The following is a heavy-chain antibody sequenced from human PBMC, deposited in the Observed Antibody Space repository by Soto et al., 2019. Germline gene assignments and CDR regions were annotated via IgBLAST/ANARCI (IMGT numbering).Heavy chain of an antibody. D-gene: IGHD6-13*01. CDR3: ARQSLSSSAFDL. CDR2: VDPGDSDT. CDR1: GYSFVHYW. V-gene: IGHV5-51*01. Sequence: EVQLVQSESEVKKPGESLKISCKVSGYSFVHYWIGWVRQMPGKGLEWMGNVDPGDSDTDYSQSFQGHVTIAADKSITTTYLQWSSLQASDPDIYYCARQSLSSSAFDLWGQGTLVIVSS. J-gene: IGHJ4*02.